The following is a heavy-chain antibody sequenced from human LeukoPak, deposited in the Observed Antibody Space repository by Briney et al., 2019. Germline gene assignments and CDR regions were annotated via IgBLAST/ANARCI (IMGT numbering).Heavy chain of an antibody. J-gene: IGHJ4*02. V-gene: IGHV4-59*01. CDR3: ARTGGYNSPFSF. CDR1: GGSISSCY. CDR2: VSYSGST. Sequence: SETLSLTCTVSGGSISSCYWNWVRQPPGKGLEWIGYVSYSGSTNYNPSLKIRVTISVDTSKNQFSLKLNSVSAADTAVYYCARTGGYNSPFSFWGQGALVTVSS. D-gene: IGHD5-24*01.